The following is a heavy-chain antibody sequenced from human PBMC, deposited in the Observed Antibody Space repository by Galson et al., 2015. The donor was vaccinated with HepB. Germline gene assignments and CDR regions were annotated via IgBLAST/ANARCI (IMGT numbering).Heavy chain of an antibody. J-gene: IGHJ6*02. CDR1: GFTFSSYS. V-gene: IGHV3-48*01. CDR3: ARGLTTVQSVVGMDV. Sequence: SLRLSCAASGFTFSSYSMNWVRQAPGKGLEWVSYISSSSSTIYYADSVKGRFTISRDNAKNSLYLQMNSLRAEDTAVYYCARGLTTVQSVVGMDVWGQGTTVTVSS. CDR2: ISSSSSTI. D-gene: IGHD4-17*01.